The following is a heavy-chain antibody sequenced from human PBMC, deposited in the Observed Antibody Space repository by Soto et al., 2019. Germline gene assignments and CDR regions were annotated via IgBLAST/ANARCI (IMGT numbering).Heavy chain of an antibody. J-gene: IGHJ6*02. CDR3: ARDRHYDILTVFHYHYYGMDV. CDR1: GGTFSSYA. D-gene: IGHD3-9*01. CDR2: IIPIFGTA. Sequence: QVQLVQSGAEVKKPESSVKVSCKASGGTFSSYAISWVRQAPGQGLEWMGGIIPIFGTANYAQKFQGRVTITADESTSTPYMELSSLRSEDTAVYYCARDRHYDILTVFHYHYYGMDVWRQGTTVTVSS. V-gene: IGHV1-69*01.